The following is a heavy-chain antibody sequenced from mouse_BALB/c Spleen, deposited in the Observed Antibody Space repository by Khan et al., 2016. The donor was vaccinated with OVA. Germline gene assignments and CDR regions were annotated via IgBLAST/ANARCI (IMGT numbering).Heavy chain of an antibody. D-gene: IGHD1-1*01. J-gene: IGHJ2*01. Sequence: EVELVESGGGLVKPGGSLRLSCEASGFTFSSYSMSWVRQTPEKRLEWVATITSGGSYTYYPDSVQGRFTISRDNAKNTLYLQMSSLKSEDTAIYYYTTDRNYYGSSFYFDYWGQGTTLTVSS. CDR2: ITSGGSYT. CDR3: TTDRNYYGSSFYFDY. CDR1: GFTFSSYS. V-gene: IGHV5-6-4*01.